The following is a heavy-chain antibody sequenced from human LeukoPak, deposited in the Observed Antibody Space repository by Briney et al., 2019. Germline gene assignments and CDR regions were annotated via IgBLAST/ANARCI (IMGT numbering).Heavy chain of an antibody. J-gene: IGHJ5*02. D-gene: IGHD3-22*01. CDR1: GFTFSSYA. CDR3: ARDLGQYYDTSDNWFDP. Sequence: GGSLRLSCAASGFTFSSYAMSWVRQAPGKGLEWVSAISGSGGRTYYADSVKGRFTISRDNAKNTLNLQMNSLRAEDTAVYYCARDLGQYYDTSDNWFDPWGQGTLVTVSS. V-gene: IGHV3-23*01. CDR2: ISGSGGRT.